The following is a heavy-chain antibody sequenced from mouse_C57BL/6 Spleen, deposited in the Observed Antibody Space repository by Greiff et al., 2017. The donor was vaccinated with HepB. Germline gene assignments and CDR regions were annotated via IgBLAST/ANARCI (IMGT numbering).Heavy chain of an antibody. CDR3: ASYLHYGNYVSYAMDY. J-gene: IGHJ4*01. D-gene: IGHD2-1*01. V-gene: IGHV1-55*01. CDR2: IYPGSGST. Sequence: QVQLQQSGAELVKPGASVKMSCKASGYTFTSYWITWVKQRPGQGLEWIGDIYPGSGSTNYNEKFKSKATLTVDTSSSTAYMQLSSLTSEDSAVYDCASYLHYGNYVSYAMDYWGQGTSVTVSS. CDR1: GYTFTSYW.